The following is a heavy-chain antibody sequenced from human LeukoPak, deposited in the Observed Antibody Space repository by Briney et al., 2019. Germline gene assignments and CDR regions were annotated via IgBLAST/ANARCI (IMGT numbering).Heavy chain of an antibody. D-gene: IGHD3-9*01. CDR1: GDSMSSSNFY. CDR3: VKRGNYDILTGYYTPRPFDN. J-gene: IGHJ4*02. CDR2: FDYAGTT. V-gene: IGHV4-39*01. Sequence: SETLSLTCTVSGDSMSSSNFYWGWIRQSPGKGLEWIGSFDYAGTTYYNPSLKSRVTISVGTSKKQFSLKLNSVTAADTAVYYCVKRGNYDILTGYYTPRPFDNWGQGTLVIVSS.